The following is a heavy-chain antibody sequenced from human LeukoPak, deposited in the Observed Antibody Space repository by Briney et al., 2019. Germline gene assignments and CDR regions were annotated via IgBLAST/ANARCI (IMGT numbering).Heavy chain of an antibody. CDR2: RNPNSGNT. CDR1: GYTFTSYD. CDR3: ARVALQAGIHYDFWSGYEGADY. Sequence: ASVKVSCKASGYTFTSYDINWVRQATGQGLEWMGWRNPNSGNTGYAQKCQGRVTLFRSTSISTAYMELSSLRCEDTAVYYCARVALQAGIHYDFWSGYEGADYWGQGTLVTVSS. V-gene: IGHV1-8*01. D-gene: IGHD3-3*01. J-gene: IGHJ4*02.